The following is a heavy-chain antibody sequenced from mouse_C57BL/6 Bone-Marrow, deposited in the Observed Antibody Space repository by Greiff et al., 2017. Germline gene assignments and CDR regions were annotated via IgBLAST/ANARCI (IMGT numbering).Heavy chain of an antibody. D-gene: IGHD2-12*01. CDR3: AREGIYYSYD. CDR1: GYTFTSYW. CDR2: IDPSGSYT. J-gene: IGHJ2*02. V-gene: IGHV1-69*01. Sequence: QVQLQQPGAELVMPGASVKLSCKASGYTFTSYWMSWVKQRPGQGLEWIGEIDPSGSYTNYNQQFKGKSTLTVDKSSSTAYMQLSSLTSEDYAVYYGAREGIYYSYDWGQGTSLTVSS.